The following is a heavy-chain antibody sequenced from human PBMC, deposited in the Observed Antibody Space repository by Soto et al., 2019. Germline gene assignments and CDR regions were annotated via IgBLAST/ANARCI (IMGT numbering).Heavy chain of an antibody. CDR1: GGSLSSSSYY. J-gene: IGHJ3*02. Sequence: SETLSLTCTVSGGSLSSSSYYWGWIRQPPGKGLEWIGSIYHSGSTYYNPSLKSRVTISVDTSRNQFSLTLSSVPAADTAVYYCARRQDYYDSSGYYNDAFDIWGQGTMVTVSS. V-gene: IGHV4-39*01. D-gene: IGHD3-22*01. CDR2: IYHSGST. CDR3: ARRQDYYDSSGYYNDAFDI.